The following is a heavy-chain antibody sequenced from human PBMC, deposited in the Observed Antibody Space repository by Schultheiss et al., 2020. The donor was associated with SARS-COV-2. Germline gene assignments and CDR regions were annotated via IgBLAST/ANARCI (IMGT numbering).Heavy chain of an antibody. Sequence: GESLKISCAASGFTFSDYYMSWIRQAPGKGLEWVSYISSSGSTIYYADSVKGRFTISRDNSKNTLYLQMNSLRAEDTAVYYCARVGPPAPKGRYYYYYGMDVWGQGTTVTVSS. J-gene: IGHJ6*02. CDR3: ARVGPPAPKGRYYYYYGMDV. CDR1: GFTFSDYY. D-gene: IGHD2-2*01. CDR2: ISSSGSTI. V-gene: IGHV3-11*04.